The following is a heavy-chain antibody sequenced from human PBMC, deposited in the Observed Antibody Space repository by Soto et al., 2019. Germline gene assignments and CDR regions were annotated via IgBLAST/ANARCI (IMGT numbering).Heavy chain of an antibody. D-gene: IGHD3-22*01. CDR3: ARGIVRRQEDD. J-gene: IGHJ4*02. CDR2: INHSGST. CDR1: GGSFSGYY. Sequence: ASETLSLTCAVYGGSFSGYYWTWIRQPPGKGLEWIGEINHSGSTNYNPSLKSRVTISVDTSKNQFSLKLSSVTAADTAVYYCARGIVRRQEDDRGQGTLVTVSS. V-gene: IGHV4-34*01.